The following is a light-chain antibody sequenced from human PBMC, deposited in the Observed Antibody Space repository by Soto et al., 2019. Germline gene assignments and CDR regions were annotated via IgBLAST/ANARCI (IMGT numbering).Light chain of an antibody. CDR1: SGDVGTYDL. Sequence: QSALTQPASVSASPGQSITISCTGVSGDVGTYDLVSWYQHHPGKTPKLIIYEAIKRPSGVSVRFSASRSGNTASLTISGLQAEDEADYYCCSYASRSSFVVFGGGTKLTVL. CDR3: CSYASRSSFVV. CDR2: EAI. V-gene: IGLV2-23*02. J-gene: IGLJ3*02.